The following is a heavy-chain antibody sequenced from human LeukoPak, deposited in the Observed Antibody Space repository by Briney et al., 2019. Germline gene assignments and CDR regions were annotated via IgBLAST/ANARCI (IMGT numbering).Heavy chain of an antibody. V-gene: IGHV3-23*01. Sequence: GGSLRLSCAASQFTFRNYAMSWVRQAPGKGLEWVAAITGSGTNTYYSVSVKGRFVISRDNSKNTLFLYVNNLRAEDTAVYYCVKDPSGVDPWGQGTLVTVSS. J-gene: IGHJ5*02. CDR3: VKDPSGVDP. CDR2: ITGSGTNT. CDR1: QFTFRNYA.